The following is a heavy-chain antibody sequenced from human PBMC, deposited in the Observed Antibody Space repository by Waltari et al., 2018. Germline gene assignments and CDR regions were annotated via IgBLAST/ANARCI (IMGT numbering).Heavy chain of an antibody. CDR3: ARIYGSGTFIYMDV. V-gene: IGHV4-4*07. Sequence: QVQLQESGPGLVKPSETLSLTCTVSGCSIISYYWSWLRQPAGKGLEWIGRIYPGATPYYNPSLQTRIMMSVDTSQNQFSLKLSSVTAADTAVYYCARIYGSGTFIYMDVWGKGTTVTVSS. D-gene: IGHD3-10*01. CDR1: GCSIISYY. CDR2: IYPGATP. J-gene: IGHJ6*03.